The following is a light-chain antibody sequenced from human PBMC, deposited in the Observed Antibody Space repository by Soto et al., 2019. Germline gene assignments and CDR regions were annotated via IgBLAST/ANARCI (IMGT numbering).Light chain of an antibody. CDR3: QQYNNWPLT. V-gene: IGKV3-15*01. J-gene: IGKJ1*01. CDR2: GAS. CDR1: QSVGSN. Sequence: EIVMTQSPATLSVSPGERATLSCRASQSVGSNLAWYQQKPGQAPRHLIHGASTRATGVPARFSGSESGTEFTLTISSLQSEDFAVYYCQQYNNWPLTFGQGTKVDIK.